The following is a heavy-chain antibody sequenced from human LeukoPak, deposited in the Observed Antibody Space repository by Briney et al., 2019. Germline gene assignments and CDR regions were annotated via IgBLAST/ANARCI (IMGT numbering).Heavy chain of an antibody. CDR1: GFSVSSSY. Sequence: PGGSLRLSCAASGFSVSSSYMTWVRQAPGKGLEWVSVLYSGGYTYYADSVEGRFTISRDNSQNTLYLQMNSLRAEDTALYYCARAYGNNGMDVWGQGTTVTVSS. CDR3: ARAYGNNGMDV. J-gene: IGHJ6*02. V-gene: IGHV3-53*01. D-gene: IGHD4-11*01. CDR2: LYSGGYT.